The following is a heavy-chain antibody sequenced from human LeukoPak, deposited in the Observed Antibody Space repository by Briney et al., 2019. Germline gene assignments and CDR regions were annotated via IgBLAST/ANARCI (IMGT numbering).Heavy chain of an antibody. CDR1: GGSFSGYG. CDR2: IDHSGST. V-gene: IGHV4-34*01. CDR3: ARTRAVTARGYWFDP. D-gene: IGHD2-21*02. Sequence: SETLSLTCAVYGGSFSGYGWSWVRQPPGKGLEWIGEIDHSGSTNYNPSLKSRVTISVDTSKNQFSLKLSSVTAADTAVYYCARTRAVTARGYWFDPWGQGTLVTVSS. J-gene: IGHJ5*02.